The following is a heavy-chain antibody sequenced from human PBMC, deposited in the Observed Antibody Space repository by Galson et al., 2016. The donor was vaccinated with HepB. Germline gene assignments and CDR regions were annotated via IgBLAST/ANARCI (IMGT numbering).Heavy chain of an antibody. CDR2: IKQDGSER. CDR1: GFTSSSYW. D-gene: IGHD3-3*01. J-gene: IGHJ4*01. V-gene: IGHV3-7*03. CDR3: ARVGKVDHAFWRGQYYFDY. Sequence: SLRLSCAASGFTSSSYWMSWVRQAPGKGLEWVANIKQDGSERYYVGSVKGRFTISRDNAKNSLYLEMDSLTAEDTAVYYCARVGKVDHAFWRGQYYFDYWG.